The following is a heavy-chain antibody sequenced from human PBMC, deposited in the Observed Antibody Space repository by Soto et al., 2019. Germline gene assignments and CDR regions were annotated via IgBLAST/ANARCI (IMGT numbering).Heavy chain of an antibody. J-gene: IGHJ4*02. CDR2: IIPIFGTA. D-gene: IGHD3-22*01. V-gene: IGHV1-69*01. Sequence: KVSCKASGGTFSSYAISWVRQAPGQGLEWMVGIIPIFGTANYAQKFQGRVTITADESTSTAYMELSSLRSEDTAVYYCARDGDYYDSSGQNGYWGQGTLVTVSS. CDR1: GGTFSSYA. CDR3: ARDGDYYDSSGQNGY.